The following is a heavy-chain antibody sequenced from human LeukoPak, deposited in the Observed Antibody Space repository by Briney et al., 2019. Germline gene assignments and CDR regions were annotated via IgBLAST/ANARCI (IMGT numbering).Heavy chain of an antibody. Sequence: SETLSLTCTVSGGSISSGGYYWSWLRQHPGKGLEWIGYVYYSGSTYYNPSLKSRVTISVDTSKNQFSLKLSSVTAADTAVYYCARNIVVVVAATLWGDNWFDPWGQGTLVTVSS. CDR3: ARNIVVVVAATLWGDNWFDP. CDR1: GGSISSGGYY. D-gene: IGHD2-15*01. CDR2: VYYSGST. J-gene: IGHJ5*02. V-gene: IGHV4-31*03.